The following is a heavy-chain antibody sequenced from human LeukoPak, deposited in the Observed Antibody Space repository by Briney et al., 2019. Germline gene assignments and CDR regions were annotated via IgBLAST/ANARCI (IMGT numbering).Heavy chain of an antibody. CDR2: IYTSGST. Sequence: SETLSLTCTVSGGCISSGSYYWSWIRQPAGKGLEWIGRIYTSGSTNYDPSVKSRVTISIDTSKNQFPLKLSSVTAADTAVYYSARENFEYSSLGWTYFDYWGQGTLVTVSS. V-gene: IGHV4-61*02. CDR1: GGCISSGSYY. CDR3: ARENFEYSSLGWTYFDY. J-gene: IGHJ4*02. D-gene: IGHD6-6*01.